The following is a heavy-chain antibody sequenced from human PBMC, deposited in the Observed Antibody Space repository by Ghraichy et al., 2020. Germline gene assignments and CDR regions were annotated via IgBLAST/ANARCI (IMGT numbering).Heavy chain of an antibody. Sequence: GGSLRLSCAASGFTVSSNYMSWVRQAPGKRLEWVSVIYSGGSTYYADSVKGRFTISRDNSKNTLYLQMNSLRAEDTAVYYCAREGLSSSWPDYYYYYGMDVWGQGTTVTVSS. CDR2: IYSGGST. D-gene: IGHD6-13*01. CDR1: GFTVSSNY. CDR3: AREGLSSSWPDYYYYYGMDV. J-gene: IGHJ6*02. V-gene: IGHV3-66*02.